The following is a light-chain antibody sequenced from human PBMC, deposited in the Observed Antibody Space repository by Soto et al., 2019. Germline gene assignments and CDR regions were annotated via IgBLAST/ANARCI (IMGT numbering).Light chain of an antibody. J-gene: IGKJ1*01. Sequence: EIVLTQSPGTLSLSPGERATLSCRASQSVSNYLAWYQRKPGQAPRLLIYGASSRATGIPDRFSGSGSGTDFTLTISRLEHADFAVYYCHQYGGSPQTFGQGTQVEIK. CDR3: HQYGGSPQT. V-gene: IGKV3-20*01. CDR1: QSVSNY. CDR2: GAS.